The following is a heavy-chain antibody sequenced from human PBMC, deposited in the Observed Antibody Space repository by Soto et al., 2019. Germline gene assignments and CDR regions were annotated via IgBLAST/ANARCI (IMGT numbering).Heavy chain of an antibody. Sequence: VQLLESGGGLVQPGGSLRLSCAASGFPFRDYAMNWVRQAPGKGLEWVSDISGNGDSARYADSVKGRFTVSRANSRDTLYLQMNSLRVDDTAVYYCGKERRGSGWSGCNCWGQGTLVTVSS. CDR3: GKERRGSGWSGCNC. V-gene: IGHV3-23*01. J-gene: IGHJ4*02. CDR2: ISGNGDSA. CDR1: GFPFRDYA. D-gene: IGHD6-19*01.